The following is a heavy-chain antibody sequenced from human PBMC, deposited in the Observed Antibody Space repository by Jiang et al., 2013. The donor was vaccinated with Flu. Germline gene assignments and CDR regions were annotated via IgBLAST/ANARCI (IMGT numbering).Heavy chain of an antibody. D-gene: IGHD2-21*01. Sequence: HSGAEVKKPGASVNVSCKASGYTFSNYGITWVRQAPGQGLELMGWISVYSGDTNSGQKFPGRVTIITDRSTSTVYMELRNLRSDDTGVYYCARDAAPYCGGVVVTDFFD. V-gene: IGHV1-18*04. J-gene: IGHJ4*01. CDR1: GYTFSNYG. CDR2: ISVYSGDT. CDR3: ARDAAPYCGGVVVTDFFD.